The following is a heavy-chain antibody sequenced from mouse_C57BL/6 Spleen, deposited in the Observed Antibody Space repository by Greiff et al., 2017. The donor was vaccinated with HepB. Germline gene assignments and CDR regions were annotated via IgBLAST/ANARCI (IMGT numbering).Heavy chain of an antibody. V-gene: IGHV1-15*01. Sequence: QVQLKESGAELVRPGASVTLSCKASGYTFTDYEMHWVKQTPVHGLEWIGAIDPETGGTAYNQKFKGKAILTADKSSSTAYMELRSLTSEDSAVYYCTRDYYGSSSLFDYWGQGTTLTVSS. J-gene: IGHJ2*01. CDR2: IDPETGGT. D-gene: IGHD1-1*01. CDR3: TRDYYGSSSLFDY. CDR1: GYTFTDYE.